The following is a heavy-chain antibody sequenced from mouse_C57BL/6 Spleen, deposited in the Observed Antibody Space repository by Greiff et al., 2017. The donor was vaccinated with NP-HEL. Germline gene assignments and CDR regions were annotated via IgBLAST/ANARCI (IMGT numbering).Heavy chain of an antibody. CDR3: GRDSLDY. J-gene: IGHJ2*01. V-gene: IGHV1-26*01. CDR2: INPNNGGT. CDR1: GYTFTDYY. D-gene: IGHD6-1*01. Sequence: EVQLQQSGPELVKPGASVKISCKASGYTFTDYYMNWVKQSHGKSLEWIGDINPNNGGTSYNQKFKGKATLTVDKSSSTAYMELRSLTSEDSAVYYCGRDSLDYWGQGTTLTVSS.